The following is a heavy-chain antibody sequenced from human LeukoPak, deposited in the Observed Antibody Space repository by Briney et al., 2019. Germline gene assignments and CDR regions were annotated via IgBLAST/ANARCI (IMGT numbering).Heavy chain of an antibody. CDR3: ARAPGDIVVAGTLDY. CDR1: GFTFDDYG. Sequence: GGSLRLSCAASGFTFDDYGMSWVRQAPGKGLEWVSGINWNGGSTGYADSVKGRFTISRDNAKNSLYLQMNSLRAEDTALYYCARAPGDIVVAGTLDYWGQGTLVTVSS. CDR2: INWNGGST. D-gene: IGHD6-19*01. V-gene: IGHV3-20*04. J-gene: IGHJ4*02.